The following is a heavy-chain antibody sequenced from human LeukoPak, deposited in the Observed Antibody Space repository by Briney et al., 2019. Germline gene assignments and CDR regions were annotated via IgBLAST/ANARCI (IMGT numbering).Heavy chain of an antibody. V-gene: IGHV4-34*01. CDR1: GGSFSGYY. Sequence: SETMSLTCAVYGGSFSGYYWSWIRQPPGKGLEWIGEINHSGSTNYNPSLKSRVTVSVDTSKNQFSLRLTSVTAADTAVYYCARSGSSGPPPLWGQGTMVTVSS. J-gene: IGHJ3*01. CDR2: INHSGST. CDR3: ARSGSSGPPPL. D-gene: IGHD6-19*01.